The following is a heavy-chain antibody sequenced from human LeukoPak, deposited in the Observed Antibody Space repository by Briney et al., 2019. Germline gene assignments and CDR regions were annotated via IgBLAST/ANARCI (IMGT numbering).Heavy chain of an antibody. V-gene: IGHV4-4*09. Sequence: SETLSLTCTVSGGSISSYYWSWIRQPPGKGLEWIGYIYTSGSTNYNPSLKSRVTISVDTSKNQFSLKLSSVTAADTAVYYCARSASSSGYYLWDYWGQGTLVTVSS. CDR1: GGSISSYY. CDR2: IYTSGST. J-gene: IGHJ4*02. D-gene: IGHD3-22*01. CDR3: ARSASSSGYYLWDY.